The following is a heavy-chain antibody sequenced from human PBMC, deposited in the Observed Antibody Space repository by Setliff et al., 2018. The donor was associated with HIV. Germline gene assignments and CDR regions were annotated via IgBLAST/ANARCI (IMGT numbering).Heavy chain of an antibody. V-gene: IGHV3-7*03. CDR1: GFIFSGYW. CDR2: IHPDSTAA. CDR3: ARDNWNDGTFDH. J-gene: IGHJ4*02. D-gene: IGHD1-20*01. Sequence: PGVSLRLSCAASGFIFSGYWMTWIRQASGKGLEWLAQIHPDSTAANYVDSVKGRFTISRDNAKNSLYLQMNSLRAEDTAVYYCARDNWNDGTFDHWGQGTLVTVSS.